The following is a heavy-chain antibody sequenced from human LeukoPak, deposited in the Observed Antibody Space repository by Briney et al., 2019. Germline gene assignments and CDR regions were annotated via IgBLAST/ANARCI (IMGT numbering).Heavy chain of an antibody. CDR3: VKDRPNYFGSDGHYYRRDGDS. CDR2: SSISGEYT. D-gene: IGHD2/OR15-2a*01. Sequence: GGSLRLSCAASGFNSNIYAMSWVRQAPEKGLEWVSSSSISGEYTFYAGSVKGRFTITRDNSRNTLYLQMSSLRAEDTAIYYCVKDRPNYFGSDGHYYRRDGDSWGQGTLVTVSS. V-gene: IGHV3-23*01. CDR1: GFNSNIYA. J-gene: IGHJ5*01.